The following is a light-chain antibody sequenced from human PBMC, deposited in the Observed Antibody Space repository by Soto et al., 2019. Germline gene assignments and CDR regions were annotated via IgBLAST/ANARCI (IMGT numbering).Light chain of an antibody. J-gene: IGLJ2*01. Sequence: QSVLTQPPSVSGAPGQRVTISCTGSSSNIGAGYDAHWNQQLPGTAPKLLIYGSTSRPSGVPDRFSGSKSGTSASLAITGLQAEDEADYYCQSYDSSLSGVLFGGGTKLTVL. V-gene: IGLV1-40*01. CDR1: SSNIGAGYD. CDR3: QSYDSSLSGVL. CDR2: GST.